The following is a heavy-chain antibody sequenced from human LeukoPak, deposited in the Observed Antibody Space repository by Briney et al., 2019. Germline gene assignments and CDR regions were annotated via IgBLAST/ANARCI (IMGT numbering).Heavy chain of an antibody. CDR1: GFTFSSYA. V-gene: IGHV3-23*01. Sequence: GGSLRLSCAASGFTFSSYAMSWVRQAPGKGLEWVSAISGSGDSTYYGDSVKGRFTISSDNPKNTLYLQMNSLRAEDTAVYYCAKTRPLDSSSWSHGDYWGQGTLVTVSS. J-gene: IGHJ4*02. CDR3: AKTRPLDSSSWSHGDY. CDR2: ISGSGDST. D-gene: IGHD6-13*01.